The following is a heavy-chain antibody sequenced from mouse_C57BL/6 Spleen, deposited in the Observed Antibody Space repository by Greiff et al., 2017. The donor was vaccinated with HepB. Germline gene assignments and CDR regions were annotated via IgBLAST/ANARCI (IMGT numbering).Heavy chain of an antibody. CDR1: GYSITSGYY. CDR3: ARSGNYGNLFAY. Sequence: VQLQQSGPGLVKPSQSLSLTCSVTGYSITSGYYWNWIRQFPGNKLEWMGYISYDGSNNYNPSLKNRISITRDTSKNQFFLKLNSVTTEDTATYYCARSGNYGNLFAYWGQGTLVTVSA. CDR2: ISYDGSN. J-gene: IGHJ3*01. D-gene: IGHD2-1*01. V-gene: IGHV3-6*01.